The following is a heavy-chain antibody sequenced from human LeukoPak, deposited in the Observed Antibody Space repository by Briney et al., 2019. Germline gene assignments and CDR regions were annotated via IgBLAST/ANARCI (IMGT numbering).Heavy chain of an antibody. V-gene: IGHV4-59*01. D-gene: IGHD3-16*01. J-gene: IGHJ6*03. Sequence: PSETLSLTCTVSGGSISSYYWTWIRQPPGKGLEWLGYIYYSGSTNYNPSLKSRVTISVDTSKNQFSLKLSSVTAADTAVYYCARALVEPYYMDVWGKGTTVTVSS. CDR2: IYYSGST. CDR3: ARALVEPYYMDV. CDR1: GGSISSYY.